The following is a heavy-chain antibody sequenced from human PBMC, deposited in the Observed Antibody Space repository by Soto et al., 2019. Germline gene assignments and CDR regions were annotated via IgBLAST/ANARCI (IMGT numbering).Heavy chain of an antibody. Sequence: PGGSLRLSCAASGFTFSSYSMNWVRQAPGKGLEWVSSISSSSSYIYYADSVKGRFTISRDNAKNSLYLQMNSLRAEDTAVYYCARERYCSGGSCYSKHDYWGQGTLVTVSS. V-gene: IGHV3-21*01. J-gene: IGHJ4*02. CDR3: ARERYCSGGSCYSKHDY. CDR1: GFTFSSYS. CDR2: ISSSSSYI. D-gene: IGHD2-15*01.